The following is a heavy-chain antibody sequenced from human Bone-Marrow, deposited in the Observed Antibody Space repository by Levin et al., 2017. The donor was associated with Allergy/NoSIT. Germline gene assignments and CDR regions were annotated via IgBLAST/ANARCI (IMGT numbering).Heavy chain of an antibody. CDR2: ISSSGATI. CDR3: TRDRSTAMAH. V-gene: IGHV3-48*02. Sequence: GGSLRLSCAATGFPFNSYAFNWVRQAPGKGLEWVSYISSSGATIFYAASVTGRFTISRDNGKNLLYLQMGSLRDDDTAVYYCTRDRSTAMAHWGQGTLVTVSS. D-gene: IGHD5-18*01. CDR1: GFPFNSYA. J-gene: IGHJ4*02.